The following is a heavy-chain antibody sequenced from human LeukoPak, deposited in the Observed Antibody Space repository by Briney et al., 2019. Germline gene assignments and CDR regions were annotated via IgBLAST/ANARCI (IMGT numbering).Heavy chain of an antibody. Sequence: SETLSLTCTVSGDSISNSRHYWSWLRQPAGKGLEWIGYIYYSGSTNYNPSLKSRVTISVDTSKNQFSLKLSSVTAADTAVYYCARVTMVRGVIVEDYWGQGTLVTVSS. CDR3: ARVTMVRGVIVEDY. CDR2: IYYSGST. D-gene: IGHD3-10*01. J-gene: IGHJ4*02. CDR1: GDSISNSRHY. V-gene: IGHV4-61*10.